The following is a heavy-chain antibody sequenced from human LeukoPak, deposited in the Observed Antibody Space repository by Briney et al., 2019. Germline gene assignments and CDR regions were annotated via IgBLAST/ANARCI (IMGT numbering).Heavy chain of an antibody. CDR1: GYTCSDYY. CDR3: ARAPSEKGAKGLYFDY. CDR2: ISSSCSNI. Sequence: GGSLRLSCAASGYTCSDYYMIWIRQAPGKGLECVSYISSSCSNIQYAEAVKGRSTISRDNAKTSLYLQMNGLRAEDTAVYYCARAPSEKGAKGLYFDYWGQGTLVTVSS. J-gene: IGHJ4*02. V-gene: IGHV3-11*04. D-gene: IGHD1-26*01.